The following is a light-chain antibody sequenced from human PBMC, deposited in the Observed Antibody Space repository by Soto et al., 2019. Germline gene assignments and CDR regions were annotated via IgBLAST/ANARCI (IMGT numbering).Light chain of an antibody. V-gene: IGLV1-40*01. Sequence: QSVLKQPPSVSGAPGQRVTISCAGSSSNIGAGYDVYWYQHLPLTAPKLLIYGNNNRPSGVPDRFSGSKSGTSASLAITGLQAEDEALYYCQSYDTSLTAPDVFGTGTKLTVL. CDR2: GNN. CDR3: QSYDTSLTAPDV. CDR1: SSNIGAGYD. J-gene: IGLJ1*01.